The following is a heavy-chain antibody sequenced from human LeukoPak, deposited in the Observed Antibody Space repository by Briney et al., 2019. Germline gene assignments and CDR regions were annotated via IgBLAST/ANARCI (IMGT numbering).Heavy chain of an antibody. D-gene: IGHD3-10*01. V-gene: IGHV4-39*01. CDR1: GASIRISNYY. Sequence: SETLSLTCTVSGASIRISNYYWGWSRQPPGKGLEWIASVYYTGTTYYNPSLKSRVTIFVETSKNQVSLRLSSVTAADTAVYYCARHSNYASGSTAKGLFDYWGQGTLVTVSS. CDR2: VYYTGTT. CDR3: ARHSNYASGSTAKGLFDY. J-gene: IGHJ4*02.